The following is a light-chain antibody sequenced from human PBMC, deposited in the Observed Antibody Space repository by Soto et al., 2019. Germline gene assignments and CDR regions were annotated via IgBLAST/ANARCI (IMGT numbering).Light chain of an antibody. J-gene: IGKJ1*01. Sequence: DIQMTQSPSTLSASVGDRVTITCRDSQSVGSSLAWYQQKPGKAPNPLIYDVSRLGSGVPSRFSGTGSGTEFSLTISSLQPDDIATYYCQQYEGYSPTFGQGTKVDIK. V-gene: IGKV1-5*01. CDR3: QQYEGYSPT. CDR1: QSVGSS. CDR2: DVS.